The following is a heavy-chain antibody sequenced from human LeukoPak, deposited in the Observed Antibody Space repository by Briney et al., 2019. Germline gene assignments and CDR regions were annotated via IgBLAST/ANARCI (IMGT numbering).Heavy chain of an antibody. CDR1: GFTFSGSA. CDR3: TRDSGTYDWFDP. CDR2: VDKKDKGYATAT. V-gene: IGHV3-73*01. D-gene: IGHD1-26*01. Sequence: GGSLKLSCAASGFTFSGSAIHWVRQSSGKGLEWVGQVDKKDKGYATATAYAASVKGRFTISRDDPINTAYLQMKSLKTEDTALYYCTRDSGTYDWFDPWGQGTLVTVSS. J-gene: IGHJ5*02.